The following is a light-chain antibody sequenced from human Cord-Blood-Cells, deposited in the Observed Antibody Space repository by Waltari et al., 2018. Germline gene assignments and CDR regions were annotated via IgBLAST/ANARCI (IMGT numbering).Light chain of an antibody. J-gene: IGKJ1*01. CDR3: HQSYSTPPKGWT. Sequence: DIQMTQSPSSLSASVGDRVTITCRASQSISSYLNWYQQKPGKAPKLLIYAASSLQSGVPSRFSGSGSGTDFTLTISSLQPEDFATYYCHQSYSTPPKGWTFGQGTKVEIK. CDR2: AAS. V-gene: IGKV1-39*01. CDR1: QSISSY.